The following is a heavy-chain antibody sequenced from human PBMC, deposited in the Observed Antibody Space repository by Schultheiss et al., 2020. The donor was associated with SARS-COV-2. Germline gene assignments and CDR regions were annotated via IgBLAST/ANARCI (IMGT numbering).Heavy chain of an antibody. CDR1: GGSISSYY. V-gene: IGHV4-34*01. D-gene: IGHD3-10*01. Sequence: GSLRLSCTVSGGSISSYYWGWIRQPPGKGLEWIGEINHSGSTNYNPSLKSRVTISVDTSKNQFSLKLSSVTAADTAVYYCARIITMVRGAPFAGYYYYGMDVWGQGTTVTVSS. CDR3: ARIITMVRGAPFAGYYYYGMDV. CDR2: INHSGST. J-gene: IGHJ6*02.